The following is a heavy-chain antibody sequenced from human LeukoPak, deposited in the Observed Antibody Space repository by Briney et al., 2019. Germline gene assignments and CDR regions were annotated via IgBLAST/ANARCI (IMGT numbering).Heavy chain of an antibody. CDR3: AREYCTSTTCPHMDV. CDR1: GFTFSTYN. V-gene: IGHV3-48*01. D-gene: IGHD2-2*01. CDR2: ISGSSNTI. J-gene: IGHJ6*03. Sequence: PGGSLRLSCAASGFTFSTYNMNWVRQAPGKGLEWVSFISGSSNTIYYADSVKGRFTISRDNSKNTLDLQMNSLRADDTAVYYCAREYCTSTTCPHMDVWGRGTTVTVSS.